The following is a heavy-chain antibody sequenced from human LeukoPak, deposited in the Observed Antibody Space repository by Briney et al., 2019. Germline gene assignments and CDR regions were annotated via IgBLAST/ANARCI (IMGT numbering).Heavy chain of an antibody. D-gene: IGHD4/OR15-4a*01. CDR1: GGSISSYY. CDR3: ARDRGLTTSGGVGFDY. J-gene: IGHJ4*02. Sequence: PSETLSLTCTVSGGSISSYYWSWIRQPPVKGLEWIGYISYSGNTNYNPSLKSRVAISVDTSKNQFSLRLGSVTAADTAVYYCARDRGLTTSGGVGFDYWGQGILVTVSS. CDR2: ISYSGNT. V-gene: IGHV4-59*12.